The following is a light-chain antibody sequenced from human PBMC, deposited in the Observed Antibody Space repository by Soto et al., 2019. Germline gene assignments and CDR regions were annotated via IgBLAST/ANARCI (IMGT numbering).Light chain of an antibody. CDR1: QSVGSD. Sequence: EIVMTQSPATLPVSPGERATLSCRASQSVGSDLAWYQQKPGQAPRLVIYDIFTRATGVPTRISGSGSGTDFALIINRLEPEDFAVYYCQQYGSSPYTFGLGTKVDIK. V-gene: IGKV3-20*01. J-gene: IGKJ2*01. CDR2: DIF. CDR3: QQYGSSPYT.